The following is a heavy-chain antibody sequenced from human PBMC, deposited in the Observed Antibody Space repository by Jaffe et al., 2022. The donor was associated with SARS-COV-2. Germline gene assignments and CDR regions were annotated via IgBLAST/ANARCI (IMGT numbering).Heavy chain of an antibody. CDR2: INHSGST. CDR3: ARRVTIPFTMVRGVNFYMDV. CDR1: GGSFSGYY. V-gene: IGHV4-34*01. J-gene: IGHJ6*03. Sequence: QVQLQQWGAGLLKPSETLSLTCAVYGGSFSGYYWSWIRQPPGKGLEWIGEINHSGSTNYNPSLKSRVTISVDTSKNQFSLKLSSVTAADTAVYYCARRVTIPFTMVRGVNFYMDVWGKGTTVTVSS. D-gene: IGHD3-10*01.